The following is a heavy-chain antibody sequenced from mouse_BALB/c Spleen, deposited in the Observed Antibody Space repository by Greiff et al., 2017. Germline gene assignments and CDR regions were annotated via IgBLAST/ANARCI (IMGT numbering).Heavy chain of an antibody. Sequence: EVKLMESGGGLVQPGGSLKLSCAASGFTFSSYTMSWVRQTPEKRLEWVAYISNGGGSTYYPDTVKGRFTISRDNAKNTLYLQMSSLKSEDTAMYYCARQTYYGSSVRYFDVWGAGTTVTVSS. D-gene: IGHD1-1*01. J-gene: IGHJ1*01. CDR2: ISNGGGST. V-gene: IGHV5-12-2*01. CDR1: GFTFSSYT. CDR3: ARQTYYGSSVRYFDV.